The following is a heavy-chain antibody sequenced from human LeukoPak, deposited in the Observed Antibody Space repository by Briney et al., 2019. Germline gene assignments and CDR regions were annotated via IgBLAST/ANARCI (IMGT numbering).Heavy chain of an antibody. J-gene: IGHJ4*02. D-gene: IGHD2-21*01. CDR3: TYDHFDS. Sequence: GGSLRLSCAASGFTFNIYWTHWVRQAPGEGLVGVSRINSDGSRTNYADSVKGRFTISGDNAKNTLYLHMNSLRADDTAIYYCTYDHFDSWGQGTLVTVSS. V-gene: IGHV3-74*01. CDR2: INSDGSRT. CDR1: GFTFNIYW.